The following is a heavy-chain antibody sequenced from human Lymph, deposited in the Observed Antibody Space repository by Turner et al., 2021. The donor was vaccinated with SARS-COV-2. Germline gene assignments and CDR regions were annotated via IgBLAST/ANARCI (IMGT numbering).Heavy chain of an antibody. V-gene: IGHV3-7*01. J-gene: IGHJ4*02. Sequence: EVQLVESGGGLVQPGGSLRLSCAASGFTFSDYWMSWVRQAPGKGLEWVAKLKQDGSEKYYVDSVKGRFTIARDNAKNSLFLQMNSLRAEDTAVYYCARMGSSSWYFDYWGQGTLVTVSS. CDR1: GFTFSDYW. D-gene: IGHD1-26*01. CDR2: LKQDGSEK. CDR3: ARMGSSSWYFDY.